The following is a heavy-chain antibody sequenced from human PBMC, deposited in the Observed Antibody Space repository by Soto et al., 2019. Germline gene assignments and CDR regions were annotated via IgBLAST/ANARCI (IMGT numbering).Heavy chain of an antibody. CDR3: ARHTPAISISDH. V-gene: IGHV4-39*01. CDR2: IYYSGST. CDR1: GGSISSGGYY. Sequence: SETLSLTCTVSGGSISSGGYYWSWIRQHPGKGLEWIGYIYYSGSTYYNPSPKSRVTISVDTSKNQFSLKLSSVTAADTAVYYCARHTPAISISDHWGQGTLVTVSS. D-gene: IGHD2-15*01. J-gene: IGHJ4*02.